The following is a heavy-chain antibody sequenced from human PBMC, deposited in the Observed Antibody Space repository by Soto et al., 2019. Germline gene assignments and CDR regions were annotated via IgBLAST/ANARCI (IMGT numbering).Heavy chain of an antibody. D-gene: IGHD3-22*01. CDR2: IWYDGSKK. V-gene: IGHV3-33*01. J-gene: IGHJ4*02. Sequence: GGSLRLSCAASGFTFSSSGVHWVRQAPGKGLERVAIIWYDGSKKYYADSVKGRFTISRDNSKNTVYLQMNSLRAEDTAVYYCARAPFTIYDTSGYYDYWGQGTLVTVSS. CDR3: ARAPFTIYDTSGYYDY. CDR1: GFTFSSSG.